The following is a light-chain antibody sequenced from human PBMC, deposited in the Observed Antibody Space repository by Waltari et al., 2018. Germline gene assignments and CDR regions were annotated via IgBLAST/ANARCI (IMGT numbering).Light chain of an antibody. Sequence: EIVLTQTPATLSLSPGERATLSCRASQSVDAHLAWYQQKPGQAPRLLIYDASNRATGTPARFIGSGSGTDFTLTINSLEPEDFAVYYCQQRTNWPRLTFGGGTKVEIK. CDR2: DAS. CDR1: QSVDAH. V-gene: IGKV3-11*01. CDR3: QQRTNWPRLT. J-gene: IGKJ4*01.